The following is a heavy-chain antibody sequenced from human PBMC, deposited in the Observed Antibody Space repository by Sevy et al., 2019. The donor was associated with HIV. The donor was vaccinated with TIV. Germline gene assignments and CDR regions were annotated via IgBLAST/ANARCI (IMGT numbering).Heavy chain of an antibody. V-gene: IGHV3-21*01. CDR3: AREQSYYDSALGY. CDR2: ISSSSSYI. CDR1: GFTFSSYS. D-gene: IGHD3-22*01. Sequence: GGSLRLSCAASGFTFSSYSMNWVRQAPGKGLEWVSSISSSSSYIYYAYSVKGRFTISRDNAKNSLYLQMNSLRAEDTAVYYCAREQSYYDSALGYWGQGTLVTVSS. J-gene: IGHJ4*02.